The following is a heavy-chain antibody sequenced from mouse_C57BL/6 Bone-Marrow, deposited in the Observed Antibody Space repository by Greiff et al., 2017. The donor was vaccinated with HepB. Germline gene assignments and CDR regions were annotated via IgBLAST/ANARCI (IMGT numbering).Heavy chain of an antibody. D-gene: IGHD1-1*01. J-gene: IGHJ3*01. CDR2: IDPEDGET. CDR3: AVYYGSEAWFAY. Sequence: VQLKESGAELVKPGASVKLSCTASGFNIKDYYMHWVKQRTEQGLEWIGRIDPEDGETKYAPKFQGKATITADTSSNTAYLQLSSLKSEDTAVYYCAVYYGSEAWFAYWGQGTLVTVSA. V-gene: IGHV14-2*01. CDR1: GFNIKDYY.